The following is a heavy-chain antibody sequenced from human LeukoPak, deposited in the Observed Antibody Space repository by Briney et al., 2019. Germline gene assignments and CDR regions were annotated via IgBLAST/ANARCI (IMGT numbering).Heavy chain of an antibody. Sequence: GASVKVSCMASGGTFSSYAISWVRQAPGQGLEWMGGIIPIFGTANYAQKFQGRVTITTDESTSTAYMELSSLRSEDTAVYYCARRPLRPTGTIYFDYWGQGTLVTVSS. CDR1: GGTFSSYA. D-gene: IGHD1-1*01. CDR2: IIPIFGTA. CDR3: ARRPLRPTGTIYFDY. V-gene: IGHV1-69*05. J-gene: IGHJ4*02.